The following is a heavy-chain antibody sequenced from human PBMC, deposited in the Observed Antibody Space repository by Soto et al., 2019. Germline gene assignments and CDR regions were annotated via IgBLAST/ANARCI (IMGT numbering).Heavy chain of an antibody. CDR2: INHSGST. V-gene: IGHV4-34*01. D-gene: IGHD3-10*01. CDR1: DGSFSGYY. CDR3: ARGERFGDLFPRGFDP. J-gene: IGHJ5*02. Sequence: QVQLQQWGAGVLEPSETLSLTCAVYDGSFSGYYWSWIRQPPGKGLEWIGEINHSGSTNYNPSLKSRVTISVDTSKNQFSLKLSSVTAADTAVYYCARGERFGDLFPRGFDPWGQGTLVTVSS.